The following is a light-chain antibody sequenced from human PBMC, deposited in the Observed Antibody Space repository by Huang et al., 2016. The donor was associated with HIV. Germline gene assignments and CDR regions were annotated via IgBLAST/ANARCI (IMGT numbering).Light chain of an antibody. CDR1: RDISTY. CDR2: GAS. J-gene: IGKJ3*01. Sequence: DIQMAQSPSSLSASVGDRVSITCRASRDISTYLAWYRHKPGKAPCLVAYGASNLHPGVPSRFRASGSGTHFTLTITGVQPEDFATYYCQQSYGIPITFGPGTTV. V-gene: IGKV1-39*01. CDR3: QQSYGIPIT.